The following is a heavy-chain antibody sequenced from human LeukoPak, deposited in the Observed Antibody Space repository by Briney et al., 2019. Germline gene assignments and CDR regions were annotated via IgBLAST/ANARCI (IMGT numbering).Heavy chain of an antibody. CDR1: GFTFSRFW. CDR3: ARPQRGYCSGGSCWFDY. D-gene: IGHD2-15*01. J-gene: IGHJ4*02. CDR2: ISSSSGTI. Sequence: GGSLRLSCAASGFTFSRFWMNWVRQAPGKGLEWVSYISSSSGTIYYADSVKGRFTISRDNAKNSLYLQMNSLRDEDTAVYYCARPQRGYCSGGSCWFDYWGQGALVTVSS. V-gene: IGHV3-48*02.